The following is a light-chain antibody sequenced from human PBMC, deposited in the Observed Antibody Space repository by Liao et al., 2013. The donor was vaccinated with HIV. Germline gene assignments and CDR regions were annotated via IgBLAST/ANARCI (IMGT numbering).Light chain of an antibody. CDR3: QAWDSSTGVE. Sequence: SYELTQPPSVSVSPGQTARITCSGDALPKQYAYWYQQKPGQSPVLVIYQDSKRPSGIPERFSGSNSGNTATLTISGTQAMDEADYYCQAWDSSTGVEFGGGTKLTVL. V-gene: IGLV3-1*01. CDR2: QDS. J-gene: IGLJ2*01. CDR1: ALPKQY.